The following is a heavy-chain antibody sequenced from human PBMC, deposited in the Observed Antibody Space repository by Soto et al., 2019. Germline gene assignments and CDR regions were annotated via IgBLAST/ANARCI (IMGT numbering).Heavy chain of an antibody. V-gene: IGHV1-58*01. Sequence: GPPVKVSCKASGFTFTSSAVQWVRQARGQRLEWIGWIVVGSGNTNYAQKFQERVTITRDMSTSTAYMELSSLRSEDTAVYYCAADTGNYDCWSGYYAHPSAFDIWGQGTMVTVSS. J-gene: IGHJ3*02. D-gene: IGHD3-3*01. CDR3: AADTGNYDCWSGYYAHPSAFDI. CDR2: IVVGSGNT. CDR1: GFTFTSSA.